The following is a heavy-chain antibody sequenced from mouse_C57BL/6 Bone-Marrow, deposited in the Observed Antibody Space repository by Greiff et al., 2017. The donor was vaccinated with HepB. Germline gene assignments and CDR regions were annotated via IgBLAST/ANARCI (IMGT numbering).Heavy chain of an antibody. Sequence: VKLQESDAELVKPGASVKISCKVSGYTFTDHTIHWMKQSPEQGLEWIGYIYPRDGSTKYNEKFKGKATLTADKSSSTAYMQLNSLTSEDSAVYFCARGGVLGRDFDYWGQGTTLTVSS. CDR2: IYPRDGST. D-gene: IGHD4-1*01. V-gene: IGHV1-78*01. J-gene: IGHJ2*01. CDR1: GYTFTDHT. CDR3: ARGGVLGRDFDY.